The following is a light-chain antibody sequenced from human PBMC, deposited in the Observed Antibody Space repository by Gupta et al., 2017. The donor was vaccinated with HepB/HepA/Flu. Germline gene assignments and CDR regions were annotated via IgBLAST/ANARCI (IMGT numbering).Light chain of an antibody. CDR1: KLGNKY. J-gene: IGLJ2*01. CDR2: QDN. Sequence: SSELTQPPSVSVSPGQTASITCSGDKLGNKYVCWYQRKPGRSPVLVIYQDNKRPSGIPERFSGSNSGNTATLTISGTQAMDEADYYWQAGDSSTLFGGGTKLTVL. V-gene: IGLV3-1*01. CDR3: QAGDSSTL.